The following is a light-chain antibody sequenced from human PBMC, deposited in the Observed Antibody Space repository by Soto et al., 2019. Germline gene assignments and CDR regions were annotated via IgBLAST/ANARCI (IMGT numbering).Light chain of an antibody. CDR1: SSDVGSYNL. CDR2: EVS. J-gene: IGLJ1*01. CDR3: CSYAGSSTF. Sequence: HSVLTQPASVSGSPGQSITISCTGTSSDVGSYNLVSWYQQHPGKAPKPMIYEVSKRPSGVSNRFSGSKSGNTASLTISGLQAEDEADYYCCSYAGSSTFFGTGTKVTVL. V-gene: IGLV2-23*02.